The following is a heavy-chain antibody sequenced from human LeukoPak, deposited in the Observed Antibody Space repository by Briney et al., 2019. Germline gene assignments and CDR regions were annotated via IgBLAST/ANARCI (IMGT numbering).Heavy chain of an antibody. D-gene: IGHD3-10*01. CDR2: ISSSSSYT. CDR3: ARGRGLTLSYHYFDY. V-gene: IGHV3-11*06. J-gene: IGHJ4*02. CDR1: GFTFSDYY. Sequence: GGSLRLSCAASGFTFSDYYMSWIRQAPGKGLEWVSYISSSSSYTNYADSVKGRFTISRDNAKNSLYLQVNSLRDEDTAVYYCARGRGLTLSYHYFDYWGQGTLVTVSS.